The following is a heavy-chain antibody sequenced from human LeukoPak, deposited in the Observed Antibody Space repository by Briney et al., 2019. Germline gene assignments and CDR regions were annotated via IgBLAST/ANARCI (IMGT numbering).Heavy chain of an antibody. CDR3: GREAYGYYFDY. CDR2: IYRSGNT. D-gene: IGHD3-10*01. Sequence: GGSLRLSCAASGFTVNNYYMTWVRQAPGKGLEWVSVIYRSGNTYYADSVKGRFTISRDTSKNTLYLQMNSLRGEDTAVYYCGREAYGYYFDYWGQGTLVTVSS. CDR1: GFTVNNYY. V-gene: IGHV3-53*01. J-gene: IGHJ4*02.